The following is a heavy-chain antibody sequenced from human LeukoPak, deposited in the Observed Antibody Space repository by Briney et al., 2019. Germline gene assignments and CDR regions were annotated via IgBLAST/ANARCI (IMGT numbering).Heavy chain of an antibody. V-gene: IGHV5-51*01. CDR1: GYSFTSYW. Sequence: RGESLKISCKGSGYSFTSYWIGWVRQMPGKGLEWMGIIYPGDSDTRYSPSFQGQVTISADKSISTAYLQWSSLKASDTAMYYCARHVIKRGYDRWYYFDYWGQGSLVTVSS. D-gene: IGHD5-12*01. J-gene: IGHJ4*02. CDR2: IYPGDSDT. CDR3: ARHVIKRGYDRWYYFDY.